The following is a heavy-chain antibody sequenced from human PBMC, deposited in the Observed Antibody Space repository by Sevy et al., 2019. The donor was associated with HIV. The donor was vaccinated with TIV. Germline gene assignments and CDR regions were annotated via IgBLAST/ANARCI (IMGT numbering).Heavy chain of an antibody. Sequence: ASVNVSCKASGYTFTSYAMHWVRQAPGQRLEWMGWINAGNGNTKYSQKFQGRVTITRDTSASTAYMELSSLRSEDTAVYYCARPLVHYGSGTTYYFDYWGQGTLVTVSS. V-gene: IGHV1-3*01. CDR2: INAGNGNT. CDR1: GYTFTSYA. CDR3: ARPLVHYGSGTTYYFDY. D-gene: IGHD3-10*01. J-gene: IGHJ4*02.